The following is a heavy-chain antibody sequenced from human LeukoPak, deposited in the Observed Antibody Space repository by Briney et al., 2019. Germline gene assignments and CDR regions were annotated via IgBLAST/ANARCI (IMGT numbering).Heavy chain of an antibody. D-gene: IGHD6-6*01. Sequence: SETLSLTCTVSGGSISSYYWSWILQPPGKGLEWIGYIYYSRSTNYNPSLKSRVTISVDTSKNQFSLKLSSVTAADTAVYYCARSPRGSYYYDSRGMDVWGKGTTVTISS. J-gene: IGHJ6*04. V-gene: IGHV4-59*01. CDR3: ARSPRGSYYYDSRGMDV. CDR1: GGSISSYY. CDR2: IYYSRST.